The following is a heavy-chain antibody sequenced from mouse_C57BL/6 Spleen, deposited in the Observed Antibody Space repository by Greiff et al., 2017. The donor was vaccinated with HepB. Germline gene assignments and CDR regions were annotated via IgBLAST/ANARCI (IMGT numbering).Heavy chain of an antibody. V-gene: IGHV1-42*01. J-gene: IGHJ3*01. D-gene: IGHD2-4*01. Sequence: EVQLQQSGPELVKPGASVKISCKASGYSFTGYYMNWVKQSPEKSLEWIGEINPSTGGTTYNQKFKAKATLTVDKSSSTAYMQLKSLTSEDSAVYYCARFDYSSWFAYWGQVTLVTVSA. CDR1: GYSFTGYY. CDR2: INPSTGGT. CDR3: ARFDYSSWFAY.